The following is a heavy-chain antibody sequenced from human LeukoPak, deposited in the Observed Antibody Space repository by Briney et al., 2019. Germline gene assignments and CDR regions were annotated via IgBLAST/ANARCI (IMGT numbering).Heavy chain of an antibody. Sequence: GGSLRLSCAASGFTFDDYTMHWVRQAPGKGLEWVSLISWDGGSTYYADSVKGRFTISRDNAKNTLFLQMNSLRAEDTAVYYCARVSDAWDLAPFDLWGQGTLVTVSS. CDR3: ARVSDAWDLAPFDL. CDR1: GFTFDDYT. D-gene: IGHD1-26*01. J-gene: IGHJ4*02. V-gene: IGHV3-43*01. CDR2: ISWDGGST.